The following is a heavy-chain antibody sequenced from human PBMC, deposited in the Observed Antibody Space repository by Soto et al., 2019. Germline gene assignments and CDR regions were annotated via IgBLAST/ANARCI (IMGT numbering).Heavy chain of an antibody. V-gene: IGHV6-1*01. CDR1: GDSVSSNSVV. Sequence: SQTLSLTCDISGDSVSSNSVVWNWIRQSQSRGLEWLGRTYYRSKWFYEYAVSVKSRIAINPDTSKNQFSLQLSSVTPEDIAVYYFSIGAFIVSPCTGFDYCGQGTPVFVSS. CDR2: TYYRSKWFY. D-gene: IGHD6-13*01. J-gene: IGHJ4*02. CDR3: SIGAFIVSPCTGFDY.